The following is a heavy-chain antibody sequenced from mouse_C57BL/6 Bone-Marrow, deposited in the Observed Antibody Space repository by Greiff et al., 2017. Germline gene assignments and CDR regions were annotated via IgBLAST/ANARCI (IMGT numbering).Heavy chain of an antibody. CDR2: IHPNSGST. D-gene: IGHD3-2*02. V-gene: IGHV1-64*01. CDR1: GYTFTSYW. CDR3: ARERGYVYYFDY. Sequence: QVHVKQPGAELVKPGASVKLSCKASGYTFTSYWMHWVKQRPGQGLEWIGMIHPNSGSTNYNEKFKSKATLTVDKSSSTAYMQLSSLTSEDSAVYYCARERGYVYYFDYWGQGTTLTVSS. J-gene: IGHJ2*01.